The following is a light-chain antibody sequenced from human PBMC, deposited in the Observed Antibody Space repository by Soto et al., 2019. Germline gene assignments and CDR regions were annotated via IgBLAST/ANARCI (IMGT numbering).Light chain of an antibody. CDR2: STS. J-gene: IGKJ4*01. V-gene: IGKV1-39*01. Sequence: DIQMTQSPSSLSASVGDRVTITCRASQSISYYLNWYQQQQGRAPRLXIYSTSTLQSGVPSKFSGSAAGTDCTLTISSLQPEDSATYYCQQADSITLTFGGGTKVDIK. CDR1: QSISYY. CDR3: QQADSITLT.